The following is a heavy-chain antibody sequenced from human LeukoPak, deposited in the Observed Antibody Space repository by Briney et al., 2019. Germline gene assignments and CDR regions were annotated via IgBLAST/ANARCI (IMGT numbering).Heavy chain of an antibody. CDR3: ARETRWLQYRLLEN. CDR2: ISYDGSNK. Sequence: PGESLRLSCAASGFTFSSYAMHWVRQAPGKGLEWVAVISYDGSNKYYADSVRSRFTISRDTSKNSLYLQMSSLTDEDTAMYYCARETRWLQYRLLENWGQGTLVTVSS. V-gene: IGHV3-30-3*01. CDR1: GFTFSSYA. J-gene: IGHJ4*02. D-gene: IGHD5-24*01.